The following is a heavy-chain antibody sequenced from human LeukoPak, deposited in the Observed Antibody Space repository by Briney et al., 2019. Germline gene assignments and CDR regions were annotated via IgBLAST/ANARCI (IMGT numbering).Heavy chain of an antibody. Sequence: RSLRLSCTASGLTFAGDGLACVRQAPGESQEWVGLIRSNTYGGTTESAASVKGRFSMSSDDSEDIAYLQMNSLKIEDTALYYCTTYRAYCSGGACYRHLEYGGQGTLVTVSS. D-gene: IGHD2-15*01. CDR2: IRSNTYGGTT. J-gene: IGHJ4*02. V-gene: IGHV3-49*04. CDR1: GLTFAGDG. CDR3: TTYRAYCSGGACYRHLEY.